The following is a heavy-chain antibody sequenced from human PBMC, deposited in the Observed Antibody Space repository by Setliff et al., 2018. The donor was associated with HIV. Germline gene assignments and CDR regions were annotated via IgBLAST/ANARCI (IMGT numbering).Heavy chain of an antibody. J-gene: IGHJ6*03. Sequence: PSETLSLTCAVYGGSFSGYYWSWIRQPPGKGLEWIGEINHSGSTNYNPSLKSRVTISVDTSKNQFSLKLSSVTAADTAVYYCARLQLLYYYYYMGVWGKGTTVTVSS. V-gene: IGHV4-34*01. CDR1: GGSFSGYY. D-gene: IGHD1-1*01. CDR3: ARLQLLYYYYYMGV. CDR2: INHSGST.